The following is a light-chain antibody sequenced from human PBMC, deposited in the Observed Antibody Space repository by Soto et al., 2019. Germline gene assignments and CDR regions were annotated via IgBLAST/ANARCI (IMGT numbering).Light chain of an antibody. J-gene: IGLJ1*01. CDR3: VSHRGYDCCV. V-gene: IGLV2-14*01. CDR1: SSDVGGHNY. CDR2: EVT. Sequence: QSALTQPASVSGSPGQSITISCTGTSSDVGGHNYVSWYQQHPGKAPKLIIYEVTIRPSGVSNRFSGSKSSNTASLTISGLQAEDEADYYCVSHRGYDCCVFGTGTKVTVL.